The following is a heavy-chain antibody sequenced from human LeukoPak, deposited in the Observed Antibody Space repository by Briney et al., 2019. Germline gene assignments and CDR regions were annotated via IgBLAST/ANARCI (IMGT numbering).Heavy chain of an antibody. CDR1: GFTFSNYW. J-gene: IGHJ4*02. CDR2: IKQDGSEN. D-gene: IGHD1-26*01. CDR3: ARGSRSPSGTYHYYFDY. V-gene: IGHV3-7*03. Sequence: GGSLRLSCAASGFTFSNYWMSWVRQAPGKELEWVANIKQDGSENHYVDSVKGRFTISRDNAKNSLYLQMNSLRAEDTAVYYCARGSRSPSGTYHYYFDYWGQGTLVTVSS.